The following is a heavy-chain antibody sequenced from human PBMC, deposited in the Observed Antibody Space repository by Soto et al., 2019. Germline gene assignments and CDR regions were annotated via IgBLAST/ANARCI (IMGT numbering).Heavy chain of an antibody. Sequence: PGGSLRVSCAASGFTFSDYYMSWIRQAPGKGLEWVSYISSSSSYTNYADSVKGRFTISRDNAKNSLYLQMNSLRAEDTAVYYCARGYYDSSGYTGFDYWGQGTLVTVSS. CDR3: ARGYYDSSGYTGFDY. D-gene: IGHD3-22*01. CDR2: ISSSSSYT. CDR1: GFTFSDYY. J-gene: IGHJ4*02. V-gene: IGHV3-11*06.